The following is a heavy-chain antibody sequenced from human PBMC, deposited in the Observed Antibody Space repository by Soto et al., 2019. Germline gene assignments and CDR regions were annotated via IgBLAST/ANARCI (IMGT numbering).Heavy chain of an antibody. D-gene: IGHD1-26*01. J-gene: IGHJ6*02. CDR2: ISSNGNYL. Sequence: LRLSCSASGFTFSRYTMNWVRQAPGKGLEWVSSISSNGNYLYYADSVKGRFTISRDNAQNSLYLQLTTLKAADTAVYFCVREHEELVIQPFYGLDVWGLGTTVTVSS. CDR1: GFTFSRYT. V-gene: IGHV3-21*01. CDR3: VREHEELVIQPFYGLDV.